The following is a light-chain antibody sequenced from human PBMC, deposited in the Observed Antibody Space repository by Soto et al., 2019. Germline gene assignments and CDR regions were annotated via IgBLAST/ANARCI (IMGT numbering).Light chain of an antibody. V-gene: IGLV2-14*01. J-gene: IGLJ1*01. CDR2: EVS. Sequence: QSVLTQPASVSGSPGQSITISCTGTSSDVGGYNYVSWYQQHPGKAPKLMIYEVSNRPSGLSNRFPGSKSGNTASLTISGLQAEDEADYYCSSYTTTNTYVFGTGTKVTVL. CDR3: SSYTTTNTYV. CDR1: SSDVGGYNY.